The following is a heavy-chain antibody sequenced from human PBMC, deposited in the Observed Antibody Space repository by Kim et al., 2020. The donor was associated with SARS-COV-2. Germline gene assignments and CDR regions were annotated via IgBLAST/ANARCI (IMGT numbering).Heavy chain of an antibody. Sequence: GGSLRLSCAASGFTFSSYAMHWVRQAPGKGLEWVAVISYDGSNKYYADSVKGRFTISRDNSKNTRYLQMNSLGAEDTAVYYWARGNFAYWGQGTSVTVSS. CDR2: ISYDGSNK. V-gene: IGHV3-30-3*01. J-gene: IGHJ4*02. CDR3: ARGNFAY. CDR1: GFTFSSYA.